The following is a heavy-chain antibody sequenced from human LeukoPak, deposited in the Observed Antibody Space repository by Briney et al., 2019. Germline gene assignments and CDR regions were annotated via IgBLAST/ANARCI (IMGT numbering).Heavy chain of an antibody. Sequence: PGGSLRRSRAASGLTFSSYAMSWVRQAPGKGLEWVSAISGSGGSTYYADSVKGRFTISRDNSKNTLYLQMNSLRAEDTAVYYCAKAGRYPNWFGPWGQGTLVTVSS. CDR2: ISGSGGST. J-gene: IGHJ5*02. CDR1: GLTFSSYA. D-gene: IGHD3-9*01. V-gene: IGHV3-23*01. CDR3: AKAGRYPNWFGP.